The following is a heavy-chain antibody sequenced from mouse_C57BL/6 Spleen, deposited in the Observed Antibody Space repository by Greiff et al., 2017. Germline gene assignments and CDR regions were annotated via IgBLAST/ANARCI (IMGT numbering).Heavy chain of an antibody. CDR3: ARTGKYYFDY. CDR2: INPNNGGT. CDR1: GYTFTDYN. Sequence: EVKLMESGPELVKPGASVKMSCTASGYTFTDYNMHWVKQSPGKSLEWIGNINPNNGGTSYNQKFKGKATLTVNKSSSTAYLELRSLTSEDSAVYYCARTGKYYFDYWGQGTTLTVSS. V-gene: IGHV1-22*01. J-gene: IGHJ2*01.